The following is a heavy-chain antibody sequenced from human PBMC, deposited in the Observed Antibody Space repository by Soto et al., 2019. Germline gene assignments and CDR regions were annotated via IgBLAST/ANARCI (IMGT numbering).Heavy chain of an antibody. V-gene: IGHV3-7*03. CDR1: GIIFNGFG. CDR3: ARGAPLTYAFDM. J-gene: IGHJ3*02. CDR2: IRQGGGEK. D-gene: IGHD3-9*01. Sequence: GGSLRLSCAASGIIFNGFGMHWVRQAPGKGLEWVANIRQGGGEKYYADSVKGRFTISRDSADNSLYLQMNSLRAEDTAVYYCARGAPLTYAFDMWGQGTMVTVSS.